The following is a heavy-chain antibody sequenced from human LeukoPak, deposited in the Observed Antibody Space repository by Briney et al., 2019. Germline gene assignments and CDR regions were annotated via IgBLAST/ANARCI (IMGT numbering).Heavy chain of an antibody. D-gene: IGHD3-22*01. CDR1: GYSFTSYW. Sequence: GESLKISCKGSGYSFTSYWISWVRQMPGKGLEWMGRIDPSDSYTNYSPSFQGHVTISADKSISTAYLQWSSLKASDTAVYYCARGGPNSDSSGYYYDYWGQGTLVTVSS. CDR2: IDPSDSYT. V-gene: IGHV5-10-1*01. CDR3: ARGGPNSDSSGYYYDY. J-gene: IGHJ4*02.